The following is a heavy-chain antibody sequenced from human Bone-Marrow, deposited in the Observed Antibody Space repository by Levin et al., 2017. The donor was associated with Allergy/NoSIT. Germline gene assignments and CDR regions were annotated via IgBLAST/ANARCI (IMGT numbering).Heavy chain of an antibody. CDR1: GFTFSSYS. V-gene: IGHV3-48*04. CDR2: ISSSSSTI. J-gene: IGHJ4*02. D-gene: IGHD6-19*01. Sequence: GASVKVSCAASGFTFSSYSMNWVRQAPGKGLEWVSYISSSSSTIYYADSVKGRFTISRDNAKNSLYLQMNSLRAEDTAVYYCARDRRQFALGVAGIYYFDYWGQGTLVTVSS. CDR3: ARDRRQFALGVAGIYYFDY.